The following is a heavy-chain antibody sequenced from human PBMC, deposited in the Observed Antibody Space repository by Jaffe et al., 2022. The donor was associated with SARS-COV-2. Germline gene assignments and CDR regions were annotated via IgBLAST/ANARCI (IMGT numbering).Heavy chain of an antibody. CDR1: GFTFSSYS. Sequence: EVQLVESGGGLVQPGGSLRLSCAASGFTFSSYSMNWVRQAPGKGLEWVSYISSSSSTIYYADSVKGRFTISRDNAKNSLYLQMNSLRAEDTAVYYCARGSSGLSSGWDGYMDVWGKGTTVTVSS. D-gene: IGHD6-19*01. J-gene: IGHJ6*03. CDR3: ARGSSGLSSGWDGYMDV. CDR2: ISSSSSTI. V-gene: IGHV3-48*01.